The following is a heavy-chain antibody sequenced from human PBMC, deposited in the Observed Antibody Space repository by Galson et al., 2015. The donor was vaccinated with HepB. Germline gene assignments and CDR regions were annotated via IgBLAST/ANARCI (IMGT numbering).Heavy chain of an antibody. CDR3: AKDPGWRFLEWLSRPLFDY. D-gene: IGHD3-3*01. V-gene: IGHV3-23*01. CDR1: GFTFSSYA. Sequence: SLRLSCAASGFTFSSYAMSWVRQAPGKGLEWVSAISGSGGSTYYADSVKGRFTISRDNSKNTLYLQMNSLRAEDTAVYYCAKDPGWRFLEWLSRPLFDYWGQGTLVTVSS. CDR2: ISGSGGST. J-gene: IGHJ4*02.